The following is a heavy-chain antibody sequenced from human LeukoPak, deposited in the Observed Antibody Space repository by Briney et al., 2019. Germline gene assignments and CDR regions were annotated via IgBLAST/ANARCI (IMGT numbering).Heavy chain of an antibody. Sequence: PGRSLRLSCAASGFTFSSYGMHWVRQAPGKGLEWVAVISYDGSNKYYADSVKGRFTISRDNSKNTLYLQMNSLRAEDTAMYYCARDVLTTFGYFSAADDFWGQGTLVTVSS. CDR2: ISYDGSNK. V-gene: IGHV3-30*03. CDR1: GFTFSSYG. D-gene: IGHD3-10*02. J-gene: IGHJ4*02. CDR3: ARDVLTTFGYFSAADDF.